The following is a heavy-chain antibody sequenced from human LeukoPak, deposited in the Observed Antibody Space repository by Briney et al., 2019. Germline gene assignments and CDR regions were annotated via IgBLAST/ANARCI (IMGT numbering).Heavy chain of an antibody. D-gene: IGHD6-19*01. Sequence: SETLSLTCTVSGGSISSYYWSWIRQPPGKGLEWIGYIYTSGSTNYNPSLKSRVTISVDTSKNQFSLKLSSVTAADTAVYYCARLNRHWLLFDYWGQGTLVTVSS. CDR3: ARLNRHWLLFDY. J-gene: IGHJ4*02. V-gene: IGHV4-4*09. CDR1: GGSISSYY. CDR2: IYTSGST.